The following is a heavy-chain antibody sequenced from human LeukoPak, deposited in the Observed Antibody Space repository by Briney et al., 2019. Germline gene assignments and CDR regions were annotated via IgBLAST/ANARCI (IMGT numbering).Heavy chain of an antibody. CDR3: ARIGMENFYDL. CDR1: GFTLSGFS. D-gene: IGHD2/OR15-2a*01. V-gene: IGHV3-64*02. Sequence: GSLRLSCAASGFTLSGFSMHWIRQAPGRGLEYVSAINGNGDKTFYTDSVRGRFTIFRDNSKNTLFLQMGSLRGEDTALYFCARIGMENFYDLWGQGTLVTVSS. J-gene: IGHJ5*02. CDR2: INGNGDKT.